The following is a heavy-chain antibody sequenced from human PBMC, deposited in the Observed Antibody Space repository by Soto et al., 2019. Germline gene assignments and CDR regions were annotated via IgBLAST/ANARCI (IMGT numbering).Heavy chain of an antibody. CDR1: GLTFSDSW. CDR2: INSDGSIA. D-gene: IGHD7-27*01. Sequence: SLRLSCAASGLTFSDSWTAWARQAPGKGLFWVSRINSDGSIAHYAESVKGRFTISRDNAKNTLWMQVNSLRDDDTALYSCGRERWGLLDFWRQRAMVTVSS. J-gene: IGHJ3*01. CDR3: GRERWGLLDF. V-gene: IGHV3-74*01.